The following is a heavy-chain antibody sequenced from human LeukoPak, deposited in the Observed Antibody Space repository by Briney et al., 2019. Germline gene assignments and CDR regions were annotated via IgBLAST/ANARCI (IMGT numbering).Heavy chain of an antibody. D-gene: IGHD1-26*01. J-gene: IGHJ4*02. CDR1: GSTFSSYA. Sequence: GGSLRLSCAASGSTFSSYAMSWVRQAPGKGLEWVSAISGSGGSTYYADSVKGRFTISRDNSKNTLYLQMNSLRAEDTAVYYCAKSPGGSYYVSPFDYWGQGTLVTVSS. CDR3: AKSPGGSYYVSPFDY. V-gene: IGHV3-23*01. CDR2: ISGSGGST.